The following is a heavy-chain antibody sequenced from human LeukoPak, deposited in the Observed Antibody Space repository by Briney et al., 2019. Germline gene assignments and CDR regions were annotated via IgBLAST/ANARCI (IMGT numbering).Heavy chain of an antibody. J-gene: IGHJ4*02. CDR2: ISAYNGNT. Sequence: ASVKVSCKASGYTFTSYGISWVRQAPGQGLEWMGWISAYNGNTNYAQKLQGRVTMTTDTSTSTAYMELRSLRSDDTAVYYCARDRGGYYRSGFDYWGQGTLVTVSS. V-gene: IGHV1-18*01. CDR1: GYTFTSYG. CDR3: ARDRGGYYRSGFDY. D-gene: IGHD3-10*01.